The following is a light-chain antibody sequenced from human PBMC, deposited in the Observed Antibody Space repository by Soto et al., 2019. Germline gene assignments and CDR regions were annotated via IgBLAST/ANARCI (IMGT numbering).Light chain of an antibody. J-gene: IGKJ4*01. Sequence: IQLTQSPSSLSASVGDRVTITCRASQGLSNYLAWYQQKPGKAPKLLIYIASTLQGGVPSRFSGSGSGTDFSLTISSLQPEDVATYYCQYLNSFPLTFGGGTQVEIK. CDR1: QGLSNY. CDR2: IAS. V-gene: IGKV1-9*01. CDR3: QYLNSFPLT.